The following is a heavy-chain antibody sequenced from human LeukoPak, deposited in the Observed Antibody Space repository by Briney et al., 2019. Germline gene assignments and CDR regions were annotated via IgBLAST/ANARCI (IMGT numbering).Heavy chain of an antibody. Sequence: GSLRLSCAAPEFTFSSYAMSWVRQAPGKGLEWDSAISGSGGRTDDSDSLKGRFTISRDNSKNTLYLQMNSLGAEDTAVYYCAKARGGSGSYYNPLFDYWGQGTLVTVSP. J-gene: IGHJ4*02. CDR3: AKARGGSGSYYNPLFDY. D-gene: IGHD3-10*01. CDR1: EFTFSSYA. V-gene: IGHV3-23*01. CDR2: ISGSGGRT.